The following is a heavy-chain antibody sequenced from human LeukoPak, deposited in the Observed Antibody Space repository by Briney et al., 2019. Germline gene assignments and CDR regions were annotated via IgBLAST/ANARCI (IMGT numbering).Heavy chain of an antibody. CDR3: ARDAPFIVGTNYYYYMDV. J-gene: IGHJ6*03. CDR1: GGSISSYY. Sequence: SETLSLTCTVSGGSISSYYWSWIRQPPGKGLEWIGYIYYSGSTNYNPSLKSRVTISVDTSKNQFSLKLSSVTAADTAVYYCARDAPFIVGTNYYYYMDVWGKGTTVTVSS. V-gene: IGHV4-59*01. D-gene: IGHD2-15*01. CDR2: IYYSGST.